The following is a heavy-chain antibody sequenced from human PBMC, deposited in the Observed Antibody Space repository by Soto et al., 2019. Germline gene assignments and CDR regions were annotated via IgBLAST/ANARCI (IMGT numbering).Heavy chain of an antibody. CDR3: VRGSSYGSGTYYNLGFFGP. Sequence: GGSLRLSCAASGFTFSSFRMHWVRQAPGKGLEWVAVIWIDENTKYYAESVKGRFTISRDNSKNTLFLQMNSLRAEDMANYYYVRGSSYGSGTYYNLGFFGPWGQGTRVTVSS. CDR1: GFTFSSFR. J-gene: IGHJ5*02. V-gene: IGHV3-33*01. D-gene: IGHD3-10*01. CDR2: IWIDENTK.